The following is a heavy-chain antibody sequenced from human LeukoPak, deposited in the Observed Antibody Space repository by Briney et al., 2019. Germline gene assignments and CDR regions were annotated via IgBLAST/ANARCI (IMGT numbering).Heavy chain of an antibody. V-gene: IGHV4-30-4*07. CDR3: ARGQKYIYGYTVTELGSRYFDY. Sequence: SQTLSLTCAVSGGSISSGGYSWSWIRQPPGKGLEWIGYIYYSGSTYYNPSLKSRVTISVDTSKNQFSLKLSSVTAADTAVYYCARGQKYIYGYTVTELGSRYFDYWGQGTLVTVSS. CDR2: IYYSGST. J-gene: IGHJ4*02. D-gene: IGHD5-18*01. CDR1: GGSISSGGYS.